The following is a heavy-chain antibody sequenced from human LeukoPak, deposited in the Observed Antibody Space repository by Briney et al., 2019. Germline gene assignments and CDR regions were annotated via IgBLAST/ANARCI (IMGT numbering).Heavy chain of an antibody. J-gene: IGHJ5*02. CDR1: GGTFNSYA. Sequence: SVKVSCEASGGTFNSYAISWVRQAPGQGLEWMGGIIPIFGTANYAQKFQGRVTITADESTSTAYMELSSLRSEDTAVYYCARGGVLWFGELDFRFDPWGQGTLVTVSS. D-gene: IGHD3-10*01. V-gene: IGHV1-69*13. CDR2: IIPIFGTA. CDR3: ARGGVLWFGELDFRFDP.